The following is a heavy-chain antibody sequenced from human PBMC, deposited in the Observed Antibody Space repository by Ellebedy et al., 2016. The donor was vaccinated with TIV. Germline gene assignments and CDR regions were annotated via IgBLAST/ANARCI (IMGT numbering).Heavy chain of an antibody. V-gene: IGHV3-74*01. CDR2: LNSDGSNT. Sequence: GESLKISCEASGFTFNKYWMHWVRQTPGKGLVWVSRLNSDGSNTVYADSVKGRFTISRDNAKNTLYLQMNSLRGEDTAVYYCARGRGGSTGSDYFDYWGQGTLVTVSP. CDR1: GFTFNKYW. D-gene: IGHD2-2*01. J-gene: IGHJ4*02. CDR3: ARGRGGSTGSDYFDY.